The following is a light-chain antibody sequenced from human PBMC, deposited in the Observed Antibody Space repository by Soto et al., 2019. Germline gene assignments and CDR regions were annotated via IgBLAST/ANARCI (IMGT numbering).Light chain of an antibody. J-gene: IGKJ1*01. CDR3: QQYSSSTGT. V-gene: IGKV3-20*01. CDR1: QSVSSSY. CDR2: GAS. Sequence: EIVLTQSPGTLSLSPGERATLSCRASQSVSSSYLAWYQQKPGQAPRLLIYGASSRATDIPDRFSGSGSGTDFTLTISRLEPEDFAVYYCQQYSSSTGTFGQGTKVEIK.